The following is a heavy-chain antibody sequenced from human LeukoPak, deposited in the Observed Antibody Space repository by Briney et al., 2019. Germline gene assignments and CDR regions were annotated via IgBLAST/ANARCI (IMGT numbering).Heavy chain of an antibody. V-gene: IGHV4-34*01. D-gene: IGHD3-3*01. CDR2: INHSGST. CDR1: GGSFSGYH. Sequence: SETLSLTCAVYGGSFSGYHWSWIRQPPGKGLEWIGEINHSGSTNYNPSLKSRVTISVDTSKNQFSLKLSSVTAADTAVYYCARGDRSIFGVVGGFDYWGQGTLVTVSS. CDR3: ARGDRSIFGVVGGFDY. J-gene: IGHJ4*02.